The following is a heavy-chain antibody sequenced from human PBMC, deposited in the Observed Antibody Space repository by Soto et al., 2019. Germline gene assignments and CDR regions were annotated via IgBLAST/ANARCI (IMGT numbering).Heavy chain of an antibody. Sequence: EVQLVESGGGSVQPGRSLRLSCAASGFSFDDYGMHWVRQGPGKGLVWVSGISWNSGDIYYADSVKGRFTISRDNAKRSLYLQMNSLRTDDTALYYCAKDNDLDRDGPFDYWGQGILVTVSS. D-gene: IGHD2-2*03. CDR3: AKDNDLDRDGPFDY. CDR1: GFSFDDYG. J-gene: IGHJ4*02. V-gene: IGHV3-9*01. CDR2: ISWNSGDI.